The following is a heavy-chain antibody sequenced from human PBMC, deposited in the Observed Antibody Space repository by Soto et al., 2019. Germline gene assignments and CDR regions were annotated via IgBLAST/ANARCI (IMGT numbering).Heavy chain of an antibody. CDR2: ISGSGGST. Sequence: GGSLRLSCAASEFTFSSYAMNWVRQAPGKGLEWVSGISGSGGSTHYADSVKGRMTISRDNSKKTLYLLMNSLRAEDTAVYYCAKDRTNYDSTGFFSFFDFRGQGTRVTVSS. D-gene: IGHD3-22*01. J-gene: IGHJ4*02. CDR1: EFTFSSYA. V-gene: IGHV3-23*01. CDR3: AKDRTNYDSTGFFSFFDF.